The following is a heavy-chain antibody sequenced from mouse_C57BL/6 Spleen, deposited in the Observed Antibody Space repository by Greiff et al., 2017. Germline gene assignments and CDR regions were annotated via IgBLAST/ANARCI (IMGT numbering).Heavy chain of an antibody. D-gene: IGHD2-2*01. J-gene: IGHJ1*03. Sequence: DVKLQESGGGLVKPGGSLKLSCAASGFTFSDYGMHWVRQAPEKGLEWVAYISSGSSTIYYADTVKGRFTISRDNAKNTLFLQMTSLRSEDTAMYYCARMGYYGYFDVWGTGTTVTVSS. CDR1: GFTFSDYG. CDR2: ISSGSSTI. V-gene: IGHV5-17*01. CDR3: ARMGYYGYFDV.